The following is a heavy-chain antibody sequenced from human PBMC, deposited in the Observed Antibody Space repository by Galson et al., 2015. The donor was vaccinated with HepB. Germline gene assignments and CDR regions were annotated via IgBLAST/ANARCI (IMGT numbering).Heavy chain of an antibody. CDR3: ARDLRPVYCSGGSCHNQPYNWFDP. D-gene: IGHD2-15*01. CDR1: GYTLTSYG. J-gene: IGHJ5*02. Sequence: SVKVSCKASGYTLTSYGISWVRQAPGQGLEWMGWISAYNGNTNYAQKLQGRVTMTTDTSTSTAYMELRSLRSDDTAVYYCARDLRPVYCSGGSCHNQPYNWFDPWGQGTLVTVSS. CDR2: ISAYNGNT. V-gene: IGHV1-18*01.